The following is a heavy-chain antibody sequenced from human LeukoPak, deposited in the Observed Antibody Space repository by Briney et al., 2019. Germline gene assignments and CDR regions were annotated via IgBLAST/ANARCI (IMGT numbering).Heavy chain of an antibody. CDR3: AREILGATSPDY. Sequence: SETLSLTCAVYGGSFRGHYWSWIRQPPGKGLEWIGEINHSGKTNYNPSLKSRVTMSVDKSKSQFSLKLISLTAADTAVYYCAREILGATSPDYWGQGTLVTVSS. D-gene: IGHD1-26*01. V-gene: IGHV4-34*01. CDR1: GGSFRGHY. J-gene: IGHJ4*02. CDR2: INHSGKT.